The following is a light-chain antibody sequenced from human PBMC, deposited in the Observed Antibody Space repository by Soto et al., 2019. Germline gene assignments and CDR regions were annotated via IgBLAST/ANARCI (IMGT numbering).Light chain of an antibody. V-gene: IGKV2-28*01. CDR3: MQALQTPLT. CDR2: LGS. J-gene: IGKJ4*01. Sequence: DIGMTQSQLSLPVTPGQPASISCRSSQSLLHSNGFNYLDWYLQKPGQSPQLMICLGSNRASGVTDKFSGSGSGTDFTLKISRVEAEDVGVYYCMQALQTPLTFGGGTKVDIK. CDR1: QSLLHSNGFNY.